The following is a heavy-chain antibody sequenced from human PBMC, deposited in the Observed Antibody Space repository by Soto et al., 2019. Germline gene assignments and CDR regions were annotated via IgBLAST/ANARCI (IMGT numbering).Heavy chain of an antibody. CDR3: ARAVLVGATLPTGSNWFDP. Sequence: SETLSLTCTVSGGSVSSGSYYWSWIRQHPGKGLEWIGYIYYSGSTNYNPSLKSRVTISVDTSKNQFSLKLSSVTAADTAVYYCARAVLVGATLPTGSNWFDPWGQGTLVTVPQ. J-gene: IGHJ5*02. CDR1: GGSVSSGSYY. CDR2: IYYSGST. V-gene: IGHV4-61*01. D-gene: IGHD1-26*01.